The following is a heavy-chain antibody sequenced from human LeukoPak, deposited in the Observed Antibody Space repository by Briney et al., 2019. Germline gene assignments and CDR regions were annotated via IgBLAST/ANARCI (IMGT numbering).Heavy chain of an antibody. CDR1: GGSISSSSYY. CDR2: IYYSGST. V-gene: IGHV4-39*07. Sequence: SETLSLTCTVSGGSISSSSYYWGWIRQPPGKGLEWIGSIYYSGSTYYNPSLKSRVTISVDTSKNQFSLKLSSVTAADTAVYYCARASAAGGGIVGATTEAFDIWGQGTMVTVSS. D-gene: IGHD1-26*01. CDR3: ARASAAGGGIVGATTEAFDI. J-gene: IGHJ3*02.